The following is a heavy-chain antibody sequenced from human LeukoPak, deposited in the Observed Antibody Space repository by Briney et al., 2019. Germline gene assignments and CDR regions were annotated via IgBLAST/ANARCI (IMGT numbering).Heavy chain of an antibody. CDR3: ARHRDSSSSVVYYYYGMHV. J-gene: IGHJ6*02. Sequence: GGSLRLSCAASGFTFSSYWMHWVRHAPGKGLVWVSLINSDGSSTNYADSVKGRFTISRDNDKNTLYLQMNSLRAEDTALYYCARHRDSSSSVVYYYYGMHVWGQGTTVTVSS. D-gene: IGHD6-6*01. CDR1: GFTFSSYW. V-gene: IGHV3-74*01. CDR2: INSDGSST.